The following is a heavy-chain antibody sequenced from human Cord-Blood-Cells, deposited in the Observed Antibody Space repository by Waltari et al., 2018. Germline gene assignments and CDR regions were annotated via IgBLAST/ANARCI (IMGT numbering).Heavy chain of an antibody. V-gene: IGHV3-23*04. J-gene: IGHJ4*02. CDR3: AILDWRYYYFYY. Sequence: EVQLVESGGGLVQPGGSLRLSCAASGFTFSSYAMSWVRQAPGKGLEWVSAIRGRCGSTYYADSVKGRFTISRDNSKNTLYLQMNSLRAEDTAVYYCAILDWRYYYFYYWGQGTLVTVSS. CDR1: GFTFSSYA. CDR2: IRGRCGST. D-gene: IGHD1-1*01.